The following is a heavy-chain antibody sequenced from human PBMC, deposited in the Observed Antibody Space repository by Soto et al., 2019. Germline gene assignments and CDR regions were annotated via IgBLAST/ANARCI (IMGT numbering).Heavy chain of an antibody. CDR1: GFSLTSRPMG. V-gene: IGHV2-5*02. J-gene: IGHJ4*02. CDR3: AHRLSGYNWNGGYFDY. CDR2: IYWDDDK. D-gene: IGHD1-1*01. Sequence: QITLKESAPTRVKPTQTLTLTCTFSGFSLTSRPMGVGWIRQPPGKALEWLAFIYWDDDKRYSPSLRSRLTTTKDTSGNQVVLTMANMDPMDTATYYWAHRLSGYNWNGGYFDYWGQGALVTVSS.